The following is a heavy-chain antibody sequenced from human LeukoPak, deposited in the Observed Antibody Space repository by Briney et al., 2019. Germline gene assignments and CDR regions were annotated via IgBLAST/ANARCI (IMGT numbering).Heavy chain of an antibody. V-gene: IGHV4-4*07. J-gene: IGHJ5*02. CDR2: IYTSGST. Sequence: SETLSLTCTVSGGSISSYYWSWIRHPAGKGLEWIGRIYTSGSTNYNPSLKSRVTMSVDTSKNQFSLKLSSVTAADTAVYYCARDPFDYGDYERFDPWGQGTLVTVSS. CDR1: GGSISSYY. CDR3: ARDPFDYGDYERFDP. D-gene: IGHD4-17*01.